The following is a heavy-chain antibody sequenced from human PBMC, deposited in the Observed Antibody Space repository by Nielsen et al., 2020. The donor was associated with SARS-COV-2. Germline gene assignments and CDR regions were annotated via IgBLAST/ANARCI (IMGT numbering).Heavy chain of an antibody. CDR3: AREPDPDIVVVPAAIDGMDV. D-gene: IGHD2-2*01. Sequence: ASVKVSCKASGYTFTGYYMHWVRQAPGQGLEWMGWINPNSGGTNYAQKFQGRVTMTRDTSTSTVYMELSSLRSDDTAVYYCAREPDPDIVVVPAAIDGMDVWGQGTTVTVSS. CDR2: INPNSGGT. J-gene: IGHJ6*02. CDR1: GYTFTGYY. V-gene: IGHV1-2*02.